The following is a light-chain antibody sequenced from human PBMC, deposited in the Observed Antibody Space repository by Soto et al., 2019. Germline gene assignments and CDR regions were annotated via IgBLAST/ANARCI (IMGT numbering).Light chain of an antibody. CDR3: AAWDDRLSGLV. CDR2: RNN. Sequence: QSVLTQPPSASGTPGQRVTISCSGSSSNIGSNYVYWYHQLPGTAPKLVIYRNNQRPSGVPDRISGSKSGTSASLAISGLRSGDEADYYCAAWDDRLSGLVFGRGTKLPVL. V-gene: IGLV1-47*01. CDR1: SSNIGSNY. J-gene: IGLJ2*01.